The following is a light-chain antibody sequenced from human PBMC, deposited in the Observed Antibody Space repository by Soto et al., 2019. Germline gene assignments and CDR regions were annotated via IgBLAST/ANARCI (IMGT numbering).Light chain of an antibody. CDR1: QSLSGW. CDR2: KGS. V-gene: IGKV1-5*03. J-gene: IGKJ2*01. Sequence: DVQMTQSPSTLSASVGDRVTITCRASQSLSGWLAWYQQKPGKAPKLLIYKGSTLESGVPSRFSGSGSGTEFTLTISSLQPDDFATYYCQQYNILYTFGQGTRLDIK. CDR3: QQYNILYT.